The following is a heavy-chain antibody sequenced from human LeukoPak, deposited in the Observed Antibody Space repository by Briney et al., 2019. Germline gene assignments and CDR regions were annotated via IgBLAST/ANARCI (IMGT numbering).Heavy chain of an antibody. Sequence: GASVKVSCKASGYTFTGYYMHWVRQAPGQGLEWMGWINPNSGGTNYAQKFQGRVTMTRDTSISTAYMELSRLRSDDTAVYYCARGTDSSGYYSVGAFDIWGQGTMVTVSS. D-gene: IGHD3-22*01. CDR2: INPNSGGT. J-gene: IGHJ3*02. V-gene: IGHV1-2*02. CDR1: GYTFTGYY. CDR3: ARGTDSSGYYSVGAFDI.